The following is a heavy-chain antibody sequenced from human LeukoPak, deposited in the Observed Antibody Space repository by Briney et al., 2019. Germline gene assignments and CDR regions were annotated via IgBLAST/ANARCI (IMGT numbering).Heavy chain of an antibody. CDR2: INHSGST. CDR3: AGGYCSDTSCYNAFDI. Sequence: SETLSLTCAVYGASFRGYYWSWIRQPPGKGLEWIGKINHSGSTNYNPSLKSRVTISVDTSKNQFSLNLSSVTAADTAVYYCAGGYCSDTSCYNAFDIWDQGAMVTVSS. D-gene: IGHD2-2*02. CDR1: GASFRGYY. V-gene: IGHV4-34*01. J-gene: IGHJ3*02.